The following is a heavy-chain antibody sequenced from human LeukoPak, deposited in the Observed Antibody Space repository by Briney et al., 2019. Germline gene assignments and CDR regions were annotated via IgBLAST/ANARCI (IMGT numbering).Heavy chain of an antibody. CDR3: ARRRGYCSSTSCSHYYFDY. D-gene: IGHD2-2*01. V-gene: IGHV3-48*01. CDR1: GFTFSSYS. J-gene: IGHJ4*02. Sequence: GGSLRLSCAASGFTFSSYSMNWVRQAPGKGLEWVSYISSSSSTIYYADSVKGRFTISRDNAKNSLYLQMNSLRAEDTAVYYCARRRGYCSSTSCSHYYFDYWGQGTLVTVSS. CDR2: ISSSSSTI.